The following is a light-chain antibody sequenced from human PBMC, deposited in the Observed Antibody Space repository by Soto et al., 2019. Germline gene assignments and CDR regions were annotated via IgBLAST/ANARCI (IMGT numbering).Light chain of an antibody. J-gene: IGKJ2*01. CDR3: QQYKSYWYT. CDR2: KAS. V-gene: IGKV1-5*03. CDR1: QSISNW. Sequence: DIQMTQSPSTLSASVGDRVTITCRASQSISNWLAWYQQRPGKAPKLLIYKASSLESGVPSRFSGSGSGTEFTRTISSLQPDDFATYYCQQYKSYWYTFGQRTRLEIK.